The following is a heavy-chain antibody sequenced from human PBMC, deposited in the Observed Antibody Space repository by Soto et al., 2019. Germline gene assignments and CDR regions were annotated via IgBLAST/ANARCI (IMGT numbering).Heavy chain of an antibody. CDR2: INHSGST. D-gene: IGHD5-18*01. Sequence: QVQLQQWGAGLLKPSETLSLTCAVYGGSFSGYYWSWIRQPPGKGLEWIGEINHSGSTNYNPSLKSRVTISVDTSKNQFSLKLSSVTAADTAVYYCARVIRGYISTNYYYYYGMDVWGQGTTVTVSS. CDR3: ARVIRGYISTNYYYYYGMDV. CDR1: GGSFSGYY. V-gene: IGHV4-34*01. J-gene: IGHJ6*02.